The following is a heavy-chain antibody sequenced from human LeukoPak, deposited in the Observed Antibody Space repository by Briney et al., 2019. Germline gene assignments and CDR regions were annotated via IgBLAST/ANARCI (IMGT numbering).Heavy chain of an antibody. V-gene: IGHV4-59*01. CDR3: ARGFSSGYYRGHFDY. D-gene: IGHD3-22*01. Sequence: SETLSLTCTVSGGSISSYYWSWIRQPPGKGLEWIGYIYYSGSTNYNPFLKSRVTISVDTSKNQFSLKLSSVTAADTAVYYCARGFSSGYYRGHFDYWGQGTLVTVSS. CDR2: IYYSGST. J-gene: IGHJ4*02. CDR1: GGSISSYY.